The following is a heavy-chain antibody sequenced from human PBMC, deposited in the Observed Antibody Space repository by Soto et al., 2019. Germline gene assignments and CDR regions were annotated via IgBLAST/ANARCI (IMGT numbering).Heavy chain of an antibody. CDR1: GGSFSGYY. D-gene: IGHD3-16*02. CDR3: ARGLHDYIWGSYRPYYFDY. CDR2: INHSGST. J-gene: IGHJ4*02. Sequence: QVQLQQWGAGLLKPSETLSLTCAVYGGSFSGYYWSWIRQPPGKGLEWIGEINHSGSTNYNPSLKRRLTISVDTSKNQFSLKLSSVTAADTAVYYCARGLHDYIWGSYRPYYFDYWGQGTLVTVSS. V-gene: IGHV4-34*01.